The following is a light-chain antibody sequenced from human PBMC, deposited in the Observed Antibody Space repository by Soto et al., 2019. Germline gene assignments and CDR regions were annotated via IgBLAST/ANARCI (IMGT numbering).Light chain of an antibody. V-gene: IGKV3-11*01. CDR1: QGVSRY. J-gene: IGKJ2*01. CDR2: DAS. Sequence: EIVLTQSPATLSLSPGERATLSCRASQGVSRYLAWYQQKPGQAPRLLIYDASNRATGIPARFSGSGSGTDFTLTISSLEPDDFAVYYCQQRSNWPPGYTFGQGTKLEIK. CDR3: QQRSNWPPGYT.